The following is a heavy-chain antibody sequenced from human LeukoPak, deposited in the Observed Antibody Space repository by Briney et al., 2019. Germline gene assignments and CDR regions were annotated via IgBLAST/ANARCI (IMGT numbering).Heavy chain of an antibody. V-gene: IGHV3-23*01. CDR1: GFPFSSYG. CDR2: ISGSGGST. J-gene: IGHJ3*01. D-gene: IGHD2-2*01. CDR3: AKGVVVIGAFDV. Sequence: GGSLRLSCAASGFPFSSYGMSWVRQAPGEGLEWVSAISGSGGSTYYADSVKGRFTISRDNSKNTLYLQMNSLRAEDTAVYYCAKGVVVIGAFDVWGQGTMVTVSS.